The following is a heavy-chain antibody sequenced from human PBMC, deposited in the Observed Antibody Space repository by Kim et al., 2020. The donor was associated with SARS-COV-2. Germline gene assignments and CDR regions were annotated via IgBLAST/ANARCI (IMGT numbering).Heavy chain of an antibody. CDR2: ISYDGSNK. J-gene: IGHJ4*02. CDR1: GFTFSSYG. Sequence: GGSLRLSCAASGFTFSSYGMHWVRQAPGKGLEWVAVISYDGSNKYYADSVKGRFTISRDNSKNTLYLQMNSLRAEDTAVYYCAKDGYGGNSGRFDYWGQGTLVTVSS. CDR3: AKDGYGGNSGRFDY. V-gene: IGHV3-30*18. D-gene: IGHD4-17*01.